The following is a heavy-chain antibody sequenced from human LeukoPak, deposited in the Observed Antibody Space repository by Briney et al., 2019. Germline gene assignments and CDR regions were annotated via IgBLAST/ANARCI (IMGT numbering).Heavy chain of an antibody. CDR3: ARVGEGASLTYYDFWSGYHHPLFFDY. V-gene: IGHV4-38-2*02. CDR2: IYHSGST. D-gene: IGHD3-3*01. J-gene: IGHJ4*02. CDR1: GYSISSGYY. Sequence: PSETLSLTCTVSGYSISSGYYWGWTRQPPGKGLEWIGSIYHSGSTYYNPSLKSRVTISVDTSKNQFSLKLSSVTAADTAVYYCARVGEGASLTYYDFWSGYHHPLFFDYWGQGTLVTVSS.